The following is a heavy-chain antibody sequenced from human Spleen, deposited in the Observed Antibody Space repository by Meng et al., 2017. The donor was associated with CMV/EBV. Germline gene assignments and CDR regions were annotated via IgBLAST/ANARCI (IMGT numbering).Heavy chain of an antibody. Sequence: GESLKISCAAAGFTFSSYEMNWVRQAPGKGLEWVSDMSSSGSTIYYADSVKGRFTIPRDNAKNPLYLQMNSLRAEDTAVYYCAMAFGSGLPMDVWGQGTTVTVSS. CDR2: MSSSGSTI. D-gene: IGHD3-3*01. J-gene: IGHJ6*02. CDR3: AMAFGSGLPMDV. V-gene: IGHV3-48*03. CDR1: GFTFSSYE.